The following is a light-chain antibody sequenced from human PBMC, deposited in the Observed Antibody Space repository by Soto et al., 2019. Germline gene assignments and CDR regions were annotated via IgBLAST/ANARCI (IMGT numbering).Light chain of an antibody. J-gene: IGKJ4*01. Sequence: DIQMTQSPSSLSASVGDRVTFTCRASQSISNWLAWYQQKPGKAPKLLIYKASILESGVPSRCSGSGSGTEFTLTISSLQADDFAIYYCQQYNGYRLAFGGGTKVDIK. CDR2: KAS. CDR3: QQYNGYRLA. CDR1: QSISNW. V-gene: IGKV1-5*03.